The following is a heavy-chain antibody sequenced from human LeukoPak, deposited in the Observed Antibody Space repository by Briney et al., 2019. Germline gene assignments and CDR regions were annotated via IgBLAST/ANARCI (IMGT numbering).Heavy chain of an antibody. Sequence: PSETLSLTCAVYGGSFSGYYWSWIRQPPGKGLEWIGEINHSGSTNYNPSLKSRVTISVDTSKNQFSLKLSSVTAADTAVYYCARQFGEFIPWDRYTNWYFDLWGRGTLVTVSS. CDR1: GGSFSGYY. CDR3: ARQFGEFIPWDRYTNWYFDL. D-gene: IGHD3-10*01. J-gene: IGHJ2*01. CDR2: INHSGST. V-gene: IGHV4-34*01.